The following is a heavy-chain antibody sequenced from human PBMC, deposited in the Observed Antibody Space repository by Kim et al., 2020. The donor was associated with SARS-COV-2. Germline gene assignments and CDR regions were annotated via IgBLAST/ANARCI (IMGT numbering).Heavy chain of an antibody. J-gene: IGHJ3*01. CDR3: ARMLERTID. Sequence: GGPCYDPALKSRVTMSVDTSKNQFSLKLSSVTAVDTAVYYCARMLERTIDWGQGTMVTVSS. CDR2: GGP. D-gene: IGHD2-8*01. V-gene: IGHV4-28*01.